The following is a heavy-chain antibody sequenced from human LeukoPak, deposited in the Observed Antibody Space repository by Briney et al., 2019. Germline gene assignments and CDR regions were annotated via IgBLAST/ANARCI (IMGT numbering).Heavy chain of an antibody. CDR2: ISYSGST. Sequence: SETLSLTCIVSGGSISGYYWSWIRQPPGKGLGWIGYISYSGSTNYNPSLKSRVTISVDTSKNQFSLKLNSVTAADTAVYYCARLTGQQLVQDYYMDVWGKGTTVTVSS. CDR1: GGSISGYY. CDR3: ARLTGQQLVQDYYMDV. J-gene: IGHJ6*03. V-gene: IGHV4-59*08. D-gene: IGHD6-13*01.